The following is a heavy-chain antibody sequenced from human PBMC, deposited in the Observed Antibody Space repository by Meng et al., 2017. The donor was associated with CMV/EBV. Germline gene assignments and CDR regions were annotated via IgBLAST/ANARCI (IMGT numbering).Heavy chain of an antibody. J-gene: IGHJ4*02. D-gene: IGHD5-24*01. CDR1: GFTVSSNY. Sequence: GELVESGGGLVQPGGSLRLSCAASGFTVSSNYMSWVCQAPGKGLEWVSVIYSGGSTYYADSVKGRFTISRDNSKNTLYLQMNSLRAEDTAVYYCAREGDGYDKAPYWGQGTLVTVSS. CDR2: IYSGGST. CDR3: AREGDGYDKAPY. V-gene: IGHV3-66*01.